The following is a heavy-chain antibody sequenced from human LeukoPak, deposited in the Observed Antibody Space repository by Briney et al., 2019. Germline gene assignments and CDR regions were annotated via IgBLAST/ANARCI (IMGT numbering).Heavy chain of an antibody. Sequence: GGSLRLSCAASGFTFSSYSMNWVRQAPGKGLEWVSSISSSSSYIYYADSVKGRFTISRDNAKNSLYLQMSSLRAEDTAVYYCARDRCGGSCYYYYYGMDVWGQGTTVTVSS. CDR3: ARDRCGGSCYYYYYGMDV. CDR2: ISSSSSYI. J-gene: IGHJ6*02. V-gene: IGHV3-21*01. D-gene: IGHD2-15*01. CDR1: GFTFSSYS.